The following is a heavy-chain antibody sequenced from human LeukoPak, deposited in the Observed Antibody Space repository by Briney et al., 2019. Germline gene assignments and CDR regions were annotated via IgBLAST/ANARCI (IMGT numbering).Heavy chain of an antibody. CDR3: AKEVPIQQGFLTLDY. CDR1: GFTFSSYA. D-gene: IGHD5-18*01. CDR2: ISGSGVDT. Sequence: GGSLRLSCAASGFTFSSYAMSWVRQAPGKGLEWVSAISGSGVDTYHADSVKGRFTISRDNSKNTLYLQMSSLRAEDTAVYYCAKEVPIQQGFLTLDYWGQGTLVTVSS. V-gene: IGHV3-23*01. J-gene: IGHJ4*02.